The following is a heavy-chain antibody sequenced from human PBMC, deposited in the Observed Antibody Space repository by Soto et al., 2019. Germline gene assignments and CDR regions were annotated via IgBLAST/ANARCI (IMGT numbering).Heavy chain of an antibody. CDR2: ISYDGSNK. CDR1: GFTFSSYG. Sequence: QVQLVESGGGVVQPGRSLRLSCAASGFTFSSYGMHWVRQAPGKGLEWVAVISYDGSNKYYADSVKGRFTISRDNSKNTLYLQMNSLRAEDTAVYYCAIHWGFIDYWGQGTLVTVSS. J-gene: IGHJ4*02. CDR3: AIHWGFIDY. D-gene: IGHD7-27*01. V-gene: IGHV3-30*03.